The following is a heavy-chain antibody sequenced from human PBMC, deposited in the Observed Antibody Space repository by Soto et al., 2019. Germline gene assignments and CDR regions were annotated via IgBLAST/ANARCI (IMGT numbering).Heavy chain of an antibody. CDR2: IYYSGST. V-gene: IGHV4-31*03. Sequence: TSETLSLTCTVSGGSISSGGYYWGWIRQHPGKGLEWIGYIYYSGSTYYNPSLKSRVTISVDTSKNQFSLKLSSVTAADTAVYYCARGRAYCSGGSCYFIWFDPWGQGTLVTVSS. J-gene: IGHJ5*02. CDR3: ARGRAYCSGGSCYFIWFDP. CDR1: GGSISSGGYY. D-gene: IGHD2-15*01.